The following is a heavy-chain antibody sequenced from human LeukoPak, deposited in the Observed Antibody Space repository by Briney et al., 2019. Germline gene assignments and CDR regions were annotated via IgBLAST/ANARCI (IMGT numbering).Heavy chain of an antibody. D-gene: IGHD4-17*01. V-gene: IGHV4-61*02. Sequence: SGALSLTCTVSGGSISSGSYYWSWIRQPAGKGLEWIGRIYTSGSTNYNPSLKSRVTISVDTSKNQFSLKLSSVTAADTAVYYCARDGDYGGFDYWGQGTLVTVSS. J-gene: IGHJ4*02. CDR1: GGSISSGSYY. CDR3: ARDGDYGGFDY. CDR2: IYTSGST.